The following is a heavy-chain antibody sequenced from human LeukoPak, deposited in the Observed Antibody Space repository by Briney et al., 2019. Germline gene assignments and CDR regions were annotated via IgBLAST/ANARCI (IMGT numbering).Heavy chain of an antibody. CDR3: VTSWVRQPGDF. Sequence: GGSLRLSCAASGFTFSSYAMSWVRQAPGKGLEWVSYISSSGSTIYYADSVKGRFTISRDNAQQSLYLQMDTLTAEDTAVYYCVTSWVRQPGDFWGQGALVTVSS. CDR1: GFTFSSYA. CDR2: ISSSGSTI. J-gene: IGHJ4*02. V-gene: IGHV3-48*04. D-gene: IGHD3-10*01.